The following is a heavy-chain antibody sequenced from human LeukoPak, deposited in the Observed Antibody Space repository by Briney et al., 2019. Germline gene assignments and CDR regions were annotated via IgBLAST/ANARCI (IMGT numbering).Heavy chain of an antibody. CDR3: AAAPNENFFDF. J-gene: IGHJ4*02. V-gene: IGHV3-7*01. Sequence: GGSLRLSCSASGLSFGSYWMSWVRQAPGTGLEWVANINEDGSASDYGVSVKGRFTISRDNAKNSLYLQMNSLRAEDTAVYFCAAAPNENFFDFWGQGTLVTVSS. D-gene: IGHD2-15*01. CDR1: GLSFGSYW. CDR2: INEDGSAS.